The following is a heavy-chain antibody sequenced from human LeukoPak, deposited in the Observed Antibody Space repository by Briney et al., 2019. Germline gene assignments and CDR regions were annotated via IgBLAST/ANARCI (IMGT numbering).Heavy chain of an antibody. CDR3: ARSITIFGVATH. Sequence: GESLKISCQASGYSFTSYWIGWVRQMPGKGLEWMGIIYPGDSDTRYSPSFQAQVTISADKSITTAYLQWSSLKAWDTAMYYCARSITIFGVATHWGQGTLVTVSS. J-gene: IGHJ4*02. CDR1: GYSFTSYW. D-gene: IGHD3-3*01. CDR2: IYPGDSDT. V-gene: IGHV5-51*01.